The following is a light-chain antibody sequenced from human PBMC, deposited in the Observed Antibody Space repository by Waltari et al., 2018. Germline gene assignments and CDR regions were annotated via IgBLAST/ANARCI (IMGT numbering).Light chain of an antibody. V-gene: IGKV3-20*01. CDR3: QHYVSLPVT. Sequence: EIVFTQSPGTLCLSPGERATLSCRTSQSVGRALAWYQQNPGQAPRLLIYGASNRATGIPDRFSGSGSGTDFSLIISRLEPEDFAVYYCQHYVSLPVTFGQGTKVEIK. J-gene: IGKJ1*01. CDR1: QSVGRA. CDR2: GAS.